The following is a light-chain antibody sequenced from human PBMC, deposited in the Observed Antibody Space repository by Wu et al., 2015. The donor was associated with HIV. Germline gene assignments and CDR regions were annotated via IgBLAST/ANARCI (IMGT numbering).Light chain of an antibody. CDR1: QSVASN. J-gene: IGKJ1*01. V-gene: IGKV3-15*01. Sequence: IVMTQSPDTLSVSPGERATLSCKASQSVASNLAWYQQKPGQAPRLLIYGASTRATDIPARFSGSGSGTEFTLTISSLRSEDFAVYFCQQYHDWWTFGQGTKVEVK. CDR3: QQYHDWWT. CDR2: GAS.